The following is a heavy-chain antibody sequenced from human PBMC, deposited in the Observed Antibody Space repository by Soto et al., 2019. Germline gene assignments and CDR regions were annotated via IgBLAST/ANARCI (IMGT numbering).Heavy chain of an antibody. CDR1: GGSTSSDNY. CDR2: IYYSGNT. V-gene: IGHV4-30-4*01. CDR3: AREGGESSDGLYYFDS. D-gene: IGHD3-16*01. J-gene: IGHJ4*02. Sequence: SETLFLTCTVSGGSTSSDNYWSWIRQPPGKGLEWIGHIYYSGNTDYNPSLKSRLAISIDTSKNQFSLKLSSVTAADTAVYFCAREGGESSDGLYYFDSWGQGSLVTVSS.